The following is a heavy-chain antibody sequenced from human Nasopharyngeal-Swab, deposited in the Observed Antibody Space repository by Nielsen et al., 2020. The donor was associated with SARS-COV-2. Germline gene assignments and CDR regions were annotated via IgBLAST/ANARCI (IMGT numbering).Heavy chain of an antibody. Sequence: SQTLSLTCAISGDSVSSNSAAWNWIRQSPSRGLEWLGRTYYRSKWYNDYAVSVKSRITINPDTSKNQFSLQLNSVTPEDTAVYYCAKAGHYYDSSGYCIDYWGQGTLVTVSS. V-gene: IGHV6-1*01. D-gene: IGHD3-22*01. CDR1: GDSVSSNSAA. CDR3: AKAGHYYDSSGYCIDY. CDR2: TYYRSKWYN. J-gene: IGHJ4*02.